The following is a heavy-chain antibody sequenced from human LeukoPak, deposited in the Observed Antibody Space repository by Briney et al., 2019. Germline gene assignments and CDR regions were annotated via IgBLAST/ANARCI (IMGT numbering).Heavy chain of an antibody. CDR2: IYYSGST. V-gene: IGHV4-31*03. CDR1: GGSISNAAYY. J-gene: IGHJ4*02. CDR3: ARDQEEYSSSFFDY. Sequence: SETLSLTCTVSGGSISNAAYYWSWIRQHPGKGLEWIGYIYYSGSTYYNPSLKGRVIISVDTSKNQFSLDLNSVTAADMAMYYCARDQEEYSSSFFDYWGQGTLVTVSS. D-gene: IGHD6-6*01.